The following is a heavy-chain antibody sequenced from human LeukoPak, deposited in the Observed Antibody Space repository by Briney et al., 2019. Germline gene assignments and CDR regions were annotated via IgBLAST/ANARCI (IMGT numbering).Heavy chain of an antibody. CDR2: ISSSSSYI. CDR1: GFTFSSYS. CDR3: YSIGSPRRFDY. V-gene: IGHV3-21*01. Sequence: VGSLRLSCAPSGFTFSSYSMNWVRQAPGKGLECVSSISSSSSYIYYADSVKGRFTISRDNAKNSLYLQMNSLRAEDTAVYYCYSIGSPRRFDYWGQGTLVTVSS. D-gene: IGHD2-15*01. J-gene: IGHJ4*02.